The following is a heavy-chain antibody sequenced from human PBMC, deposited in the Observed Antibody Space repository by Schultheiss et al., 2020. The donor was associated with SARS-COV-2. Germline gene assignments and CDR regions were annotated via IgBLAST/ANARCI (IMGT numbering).Heavy chain of an antibody. D-gene: IGHD2-2*02. Sequence: SETLSLTCTVSGGSISSSSYYWGWIRQPPGKGLEWIGSIYYSGSTYYNPSLKSRVTISVDTSKNQFSLKLSSVTAADTAVYYCATCGSTSCYSLDAFDIWGQGTMVTVS. J-gene: IGHJ3*02. CDR2: IYYSGST. CDR3: ATCGSTSCYSLDAFDI. CDR1: GGSISSSSYY. V-gene: IGHV4-39*01.